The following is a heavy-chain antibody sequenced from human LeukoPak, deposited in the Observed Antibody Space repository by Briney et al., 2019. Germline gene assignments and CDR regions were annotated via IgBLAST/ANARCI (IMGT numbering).Heavy chain of an antibody. CDR3: AKARLWDYYYYMDV. D-gene: IGHD4/OR15-4a*01. V-gene: IGHV3-23*01. CDR2: ISGSGGST. CDR1: GFTFSSYG. J-gene: IGHJ6*03. Sequence: GGSLRLSCAASGFTFSSYGMSWVRQAPGKGLEWVSAISGSGGSTYYADSVKGRFTISRDNSKNTLYLQMNSLRAEDTAVYYCAKARLWDYYYYMDVWGKGTTVTISS.